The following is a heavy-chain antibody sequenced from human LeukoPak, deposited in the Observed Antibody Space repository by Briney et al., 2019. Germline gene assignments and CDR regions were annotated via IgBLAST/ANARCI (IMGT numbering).Heavy chain of an antibody. D-gene: IGHD6-6*01. CDR3: ATSIAAYYFDY. CDR1: GFTFSSYA. CDR2: ISGSGGST. Sequence: GGSLRLSCAASGFTFSSYAMSWVRQAPGKGLEWVPAISGSGGSTYYADSVKGRFTISRDNSKNTLYLQMNSLRAEDTAVYYCATSIAAYYFDYWGQGTLVTVSS. V-gene: IGHV3-23*01. J-gene: IGHJ4*02.